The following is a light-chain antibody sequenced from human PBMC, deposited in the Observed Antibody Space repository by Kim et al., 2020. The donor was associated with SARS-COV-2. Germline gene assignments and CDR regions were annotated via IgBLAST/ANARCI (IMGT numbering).Light chain of an antibody. CDR2: DNN. CDR3: GTWDSSLSDGVV. J-gene: IGLJ2*01. Sequence: KVTISCSGSSSNIGNNDVYWYQQRPGTAPKLISYDNNKRHSGIPDRFSGSKSGTAATLGITGLQTGDEADYYCGTWDSSLSDGVVFGGGTQLTVL. V-gene: IGLV1-51*01. CDR1: SSNIGNND.